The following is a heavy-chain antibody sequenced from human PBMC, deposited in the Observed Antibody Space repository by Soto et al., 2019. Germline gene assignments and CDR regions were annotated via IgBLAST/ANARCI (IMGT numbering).Heavy chain of an antibody. D-gene: IGHD2-15*01. Sequence: GGSLRLSCAASGFTFSSNWMSWVRQAPGKGLEWVANIKKDGSEKYYVDSVKGRFTISRDNAKDSLFLDMNSLRAEDTAVYYCARTGYCGISSCYWHDTYSDLWGQGTLVTVSS. J-gene: IGHJ5*02. V-gene: IGHV3-7*01. CDR1: GFTFSSNW. CDR3: ARTGYCGISSCYWHDTYSDL. CDR2: IKKDGSEK.